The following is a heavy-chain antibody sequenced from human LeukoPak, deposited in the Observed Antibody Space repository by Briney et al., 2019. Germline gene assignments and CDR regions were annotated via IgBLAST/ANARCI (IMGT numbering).Heavy chain of an antibody. Sequence: GGSQRLSCAASGFPFSSHWLSWFRQSPGKGLEWVAHINQDGSEKYYVDSVKGRFTISRDNARNSQYLQMNSLRAEDTAVYYCAKVKYYYGSGSYYDAFDIWGQGTMVTVSS. CDR3: AKVKYYYGSGSYYDAFDI. V-gene: IGHV3-7*03. CDR2: INQDGSEK. CDR1: GFPFSSHW. D-gene: IGHD3-10*01. J-gene: IGHJ3*02.